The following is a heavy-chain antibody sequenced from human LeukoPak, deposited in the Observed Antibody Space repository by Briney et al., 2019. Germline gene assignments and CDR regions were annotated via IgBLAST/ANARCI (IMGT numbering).Heavy chain of an antibody. CDR1: GFTFSSYA. V-gene: IGHV1-69*04. D-gene: IGHD6-13*01. Sequence: GGSLRLSCAASGFTFSSYAISWVRQAPGQGLEWMGRIIPILGIANYAQKFQGRVTITADKSTSTAYMELSSLRSEDTAVYYCARLGSSWPNWFDPWGQGTLVTVSS. J-gene: IGHJ5*02. CDR3: ARLGSSWPNWFDP. CDR2: IIPILGIA.